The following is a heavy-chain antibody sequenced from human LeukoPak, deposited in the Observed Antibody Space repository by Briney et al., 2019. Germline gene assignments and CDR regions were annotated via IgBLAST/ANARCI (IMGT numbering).Heavy chain of an antibody. J-gene: IGHJ6*04. V-gene: IGHV3-21*01. CDR3: AELGITMIGGV. Sequence: GGSLRLSCTASGFTFSSYSMNWVRQAPGKGLEWVSSISSSSSYIYYADSVKGRFTISRDNAENSLYLQMNSLRAEDTAVYYCAELGITMIGGVWGKGTTVTISS. D-gene: IGHD3-10*02. CDR1: GFTFSSYS. CDR2: ISSSSSYI.